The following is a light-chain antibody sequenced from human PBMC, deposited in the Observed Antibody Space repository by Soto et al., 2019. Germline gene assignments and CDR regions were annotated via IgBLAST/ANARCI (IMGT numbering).Light chain of an antibody. CDR1: NSDVGGYNY. J-gene: IGLJ1*01. Sequence: QLVLTQPPSASRSPGQSVTISCTGTNSDVGGYNYVSWYQQYPGKAPKLIIYEVNERPSGVPDRFSGSKSGNTASLTVSGLQTADEADYYCSSYAGSNWYVFGTGTKLTVL. V-gene: IGLV2-8*02. CDR3: SSYAGSNWYV. CDR2: EVN.